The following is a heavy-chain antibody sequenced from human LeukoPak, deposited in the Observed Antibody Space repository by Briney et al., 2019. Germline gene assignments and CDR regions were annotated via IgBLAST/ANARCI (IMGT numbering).Heavy chain of an antibody. Sequence: PSETLPLTCTVSGGSISSYYWSWIRQPAGKGLEWIGRIYTSGSTNYNPSLKSRVTMSVDTSKNQFSLKLSSVTAADTAVYYCARDGVRGLTFNWFDPWGQGTLVTVSS. V-gene: IGHV4-4*07. D-gene: IGHD3-10*01. CDR2: IYTSGST. CDR1: GGSISSYY. CDR3: ARDGVRGLTFNWFDP. J-gene: IGHJ5*02.